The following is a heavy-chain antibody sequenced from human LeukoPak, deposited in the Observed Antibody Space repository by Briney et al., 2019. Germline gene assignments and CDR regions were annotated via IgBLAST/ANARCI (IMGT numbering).Heavy chain of an antibody. CDR1: GFSITDRAYH. CDR3: ARGNRYYGSGSYAFDI. Sequence: SETLSLTCIVSGFSITDRAYHWGYIRQPPGKGLEWIGSVHYTGNTNYNPSLKSRVTISVDTSKNQFSLKLSSVTAADTAVYYCARGNRYYGSGSYAFDIWGQGTMVTVSS. CDR2: VHYTGNT. J-gene: IGHJ3*02. D-gene: IGHD3-10*01. V-gene: IGHV4-39*07.